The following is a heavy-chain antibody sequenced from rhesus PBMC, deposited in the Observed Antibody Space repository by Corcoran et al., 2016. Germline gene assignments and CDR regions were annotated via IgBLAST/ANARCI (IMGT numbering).Heavy chain of an antibody. Sequence: EVQLVESGGGLVQPGGSLRRFCAARGCTLSSHGIRWARGKGLEWVAVISYDGSKKYYADSVKDRFTISRDNSKNMLYLQMNNLELEDTAVYYCARALYSWNNEGYFEFWGQGALVTVSS. CDR3: ARALYSWNNEGYFEF. J-gene: IGHJ1*01. V-gene: IGHV3-54*02. D-gene: IGHD1-20*01. CDR1: GCTLSSHG. CDR2: ISYDGSKK.